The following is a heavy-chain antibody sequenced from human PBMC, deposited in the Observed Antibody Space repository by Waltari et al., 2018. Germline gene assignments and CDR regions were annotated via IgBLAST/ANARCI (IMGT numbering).Heavy chain of an antibody. J-gene: IGHJ4*02. CDR2: IYTSGST. V-gene: IGHV4-61*02. CDR3: ARGTVAEYPYYCDY. Sequence: QVQLQESGPGLVKPSQTLSLTCTVSRGSISSGSYYWSWIRQPAGKGLEWIGRIYTSGSTNYNPSLKSRVTREVDTAKSQLSLKLSSVTAADTAVYYCARGTVAEYPYYCDYWGQGTLVTVCS. D-gene: IGHD2-2*01. CDR1: RGSISSGSYY.